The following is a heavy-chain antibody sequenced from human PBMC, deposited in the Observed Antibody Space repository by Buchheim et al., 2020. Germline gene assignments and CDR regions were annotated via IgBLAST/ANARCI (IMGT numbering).Heavy chain of an antibody. V-gene: IGHV3-23*01. CDR3: ARAVTGTGPWFDP. Sequence: EVQLLESGGGLVQPGGSLRLSCAASRFTFSNYAMNWVRQAPGKGLEWVSAISGSGGGTYYADSVKGRFTISRDNSKKTLYLQMDSLRAEDTAVYFCARAVTGTGPWFDPWGQGTL. D-gene: IGHD6-19*01. CDR1: RFTFSNYA. J-gene: IGHJ5*02. CDR2: ISGSGGGT.